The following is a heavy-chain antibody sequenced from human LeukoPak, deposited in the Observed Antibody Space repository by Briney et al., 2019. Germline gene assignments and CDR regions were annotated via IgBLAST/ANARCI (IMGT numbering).Heavy chain of an antibody. CDR3: ARPTGWGAHQVTYGMYV. D-gene: IGHD1-26*01. J-gene: IGHJ6*02. V-gene: IGHV3-30-3*01. CDR2: ISYDGSNN. Sequence: GRSLRVSCAASGFTFSSDAMHCVRQAPGKGLEWVAVISYDGSNNYYADSVKGRFTISRDNSKNTLYLQMNSLRVEDTAVYYCARPTGWGAHQVTYGMYVWGQGTTVTVSS. CDR1: GFTFSSDA.